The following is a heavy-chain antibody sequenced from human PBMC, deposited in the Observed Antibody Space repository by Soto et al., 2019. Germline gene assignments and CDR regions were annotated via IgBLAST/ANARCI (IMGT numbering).Heavy chain of an antibody. CDR3: AEDFPGDVLPDRFDT. V-gene: IGHV3-23*01. Sequence: PGGSLRLSCAASGFTFSTYAMNWVRQAPGKGLEWVSTIISSGTSTYYADSVKGRFSISRDNSKNTLYLQMSSLRAEDTALYFCAEDFPGDVLPDRFDTWGQGILVPVSS. CDR2: IISSGTST. CDR1: GFTFSTYA. J-gene: IGHJ5*01. D-gene: IGHD3-10*01.